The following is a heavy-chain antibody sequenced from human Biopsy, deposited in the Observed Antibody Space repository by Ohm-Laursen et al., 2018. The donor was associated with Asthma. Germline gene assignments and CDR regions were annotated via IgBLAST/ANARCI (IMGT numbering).Heavy chain of an antibody. J-gene: IGHJ6*02. V-gene: IGHV4-30-2*01. CDR3: ARMITMIQAANYYSYAMDV. CDR2: LLPTGPT. Sequence: TLSLTCVVSGASINSGGSSWNLNPQPPRKGPELISYLLPTGPTSYNPSLKSRVTISVDRSKRQFSLKVNSVTAADTAVYYCARMITMIQAANYYSYAMDVWGQGTTVTVSS. D-gene: IGHD3-22*01. CDR1: GASINSGGSS.